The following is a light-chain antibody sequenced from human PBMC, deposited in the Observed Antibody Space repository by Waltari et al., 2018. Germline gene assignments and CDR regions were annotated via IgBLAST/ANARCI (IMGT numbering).Light chain of an antibody. CDR2: DVN. CDR1: RSAIGTYHY. V-gene: IGLV2-14*01. CDR3: CSYTRSSTYV. Sequence: QSALPQPASVSGSPGQSITIPCTGTRSAIGTYHYLSWYQQYPGKAPKLMIYDVNKRPSGVSDRFSGSKSGNTASLTISGLQAEDEADYYCCSYTRSSTYVFGTGTQVTVL. J-gene: IGLJ1*01.